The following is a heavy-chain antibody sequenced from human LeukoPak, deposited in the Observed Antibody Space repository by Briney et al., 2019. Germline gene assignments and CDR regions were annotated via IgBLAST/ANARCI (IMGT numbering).Heavy chain of an antibody. CDR1: GYTFTGYY. V-gene: IGHV1-2*02. CDR3: ARDTLTGSDAFDI. Sequence: ASVKVSCKASGYTFTGYYMHWVRQAPGQGLEWMGWVNPNSGGTNYAQKFQGRVTMTRDTSISTAYMELSRLRSDDTAVYYCARDTLTGSDAFDIWGQGTMVTVSS. CDR2: VNPNSGGT. J-gene: IGHJ3*02. D-gene: IGHD3-9*01.